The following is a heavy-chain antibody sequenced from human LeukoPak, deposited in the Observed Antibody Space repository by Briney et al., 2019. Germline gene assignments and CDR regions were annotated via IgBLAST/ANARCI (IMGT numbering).Heavy chain of an antibody. CDR1: GDSVSSNSAA. D-gene: IGHD2-2*01. CDR3: ARGGRVVVPAAIRVFDY. Sequence: SQTLSLTCAISGDSVSSNSAAWNWIRQSPSRGLEWLGRTYYRSKWYNDYAVSVKSRITINPDTSKNQFSLKLSSVTAADTAVYYCARGGRVVVPAAIRVFDYWGQGTLVTVSS. J-gene: IGHJ4*02. CDR2: TYYRSKWYN. V-gene: IGHV6-1*01.